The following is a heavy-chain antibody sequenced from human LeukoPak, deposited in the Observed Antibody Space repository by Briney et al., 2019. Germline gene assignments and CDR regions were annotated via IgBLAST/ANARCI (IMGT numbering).Heavy chain of an antibody. CDR3: AVDSSGYYFARNAFDI. Sequence: SVKVPCKASGGTFSSYAISWVRQAPGQGLEWMGRIIPILGIANYAQKFQGRVTITADKSTSTAYMELSSLRSEDTAVYYCAVDSSGYYFARNAFDIWGQGTMVTVSS. CDR1: GGTFSSYA. V-gene: IGHV1-69*04. D-gene: IGHD3-22*01. J-gene: IGHJ3*02. CDR2: IIPILGIA.